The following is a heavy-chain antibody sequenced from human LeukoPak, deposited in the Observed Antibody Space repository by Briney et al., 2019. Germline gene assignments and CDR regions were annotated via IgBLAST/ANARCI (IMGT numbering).Heavy chain of an antibody. CDR1: GFTFDDYG. J-gene: IGHJ3*02. Sequence: GGSLRLSCAASGFTFDDYGMSWVRQAPGKGLEWVSGINWNGGSTGYADSVKGRFTISRDNAKNSLYLQMNSLRAEDTAVYYCARGGLRFYAFDIWGQGTMVTVSS. V-gene: IGHV3-20*04. D-gene: IGHD3-3*01. CDR3: ARGGLRFYAFDI. CDR2: INWNGGST.